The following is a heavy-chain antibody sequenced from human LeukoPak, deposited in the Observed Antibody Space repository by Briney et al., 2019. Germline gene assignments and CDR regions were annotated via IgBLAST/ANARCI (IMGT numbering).Heavy chain of an antibody. CDR1: GYTFTTYA. Sequence: ASVKVSCKASGYTFTTYAMHWVRQAPGQRLEWMGWINAGNGNTKYSQKFQGRVTITRDTSASTAYMELSSLRSEDTAVYYCASYSYGSVPFDYWGQGTLVTVSS. J-gene: IGHJ4*02. V-gene: IGHV1-3*01. CDR3: ASYSYGSVPFDY. D-gene: IGHD5-18*01. CDR2: INAGNGNT.